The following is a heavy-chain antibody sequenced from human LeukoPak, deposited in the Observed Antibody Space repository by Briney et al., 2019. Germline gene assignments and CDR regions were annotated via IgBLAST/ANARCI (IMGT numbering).Heavy chain of an antibody. Sequence: GGSLRLSCAASGFTFSNYNMNWVRQAPGKGLEWISYISSISNTIYYADSVKGRFTISTGSAKNSLYLQMNSLRAEDTAVYYCARDGRFGLPHDYWGQGTLVTVSS. CDR3: ARDGRFGLPHDY. J-gene: IGHJ4*02. CDR2: ISSISNTI. CDR1: GFTFSNYN. V-gene: IGHV3-48*01. D-gene: IGHD3-10*01.